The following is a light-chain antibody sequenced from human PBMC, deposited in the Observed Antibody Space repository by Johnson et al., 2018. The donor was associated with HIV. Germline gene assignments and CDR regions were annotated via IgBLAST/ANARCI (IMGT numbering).Light chain of an antibody. CDR1: SSNIGNNY. CDR3: GTWYSSLSGFSV. Sequence: QSILTQPPSVSAAPRQKVTISCSGSSSNIGNNYVSWYQHLPGTAPKLLIYDNNKRPSGIPDRFSGSKSGTSATLGITGLQTGDEADYYCGTWYSSLSGFSVFETGTKVTVL. V-gene: IGLV1-51*01. J-gene: IGLJ1*01. CDR2: DNN.